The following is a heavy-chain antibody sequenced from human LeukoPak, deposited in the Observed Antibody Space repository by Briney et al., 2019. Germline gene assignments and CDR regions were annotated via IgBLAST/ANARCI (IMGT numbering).Heavy chain of an antibody. CDR1: GFSFSSYV. V-gene: IGHV3-23*01. Sequence: GGSLRLSCAASGFSFSSYVMSWVRQAPGKGLEWVSAISGSGGSTYYADSVKGRFTISRDNSKNTLYLQMNSLRAEDTAVYYCAKDGLTYYDFWSGYWDVSDYYYGMDVWGQGTTVTVSS. CDR3: AKDGLTYYDFWSGYWDVSDYYYGMDV. J-gene: IGHJ6*02. D-gene: IGHD3-3*01. CDR2: ISGSGGST.